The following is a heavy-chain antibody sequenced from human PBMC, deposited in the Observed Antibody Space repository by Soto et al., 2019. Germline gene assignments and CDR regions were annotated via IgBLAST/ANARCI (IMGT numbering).Heavy chain of an antibody. CDR2: IYYSGST. CDR1: GGSISSGDYY. D-gene: IGHD3-9*01. J-gene: IGHJ5*02. Sequence: TSETLSLTCPVSGGSISSGDYYWSWIRQPPGKGLEWIGYIYYSGSTYYNPSLKSRVTISVDTSKNQFSLKLSSVTAADTAVYYCARGTPPQNYDILPWFDPWGQGTLVTVSS. V-gene: IGHV4-30-4*01. CDR3: ARGTPPQNYDILPWFDP.